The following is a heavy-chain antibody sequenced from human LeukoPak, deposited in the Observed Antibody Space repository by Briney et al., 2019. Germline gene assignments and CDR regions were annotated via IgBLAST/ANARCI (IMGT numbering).Heavy chain of an antibody. CDR3: ARALGAHGYGTDV. CDR1: GGSISSGGYS. CDR2: IYHSGST. V-gene: IGHV4-30-2*01. Sequence: SETLSLTCAVSGGSISSGGYSWSWIRQPPGKGLEWIGYIYHSGSTYYNPSLKSRVTISVDRSKNQFSLKLSSVTAADTAVYYCARALGAHGYGTDVWGQGTTVTVSS. J-gene: IGHJ6*02.